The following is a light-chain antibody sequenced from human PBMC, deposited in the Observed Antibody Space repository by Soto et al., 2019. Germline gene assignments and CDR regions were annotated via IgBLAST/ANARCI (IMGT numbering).Light chain of an antibody. Sequence: EIVLTQSPGTLSLSPGERATLSCRASQSVSSSYLAWYQQKPGQAPRLLIYGASSTATGIPDRFSGSGSGTDFTLTISMLEPEDFAVYYCQQYGSSPPITFGQGTRLEIK. CDR2: GAS. J-gene: IGKJ5*01. CDR1: QSVSSSY. V-gene: IGKV3-20*01. CDR3: QQYGSSPPIT.